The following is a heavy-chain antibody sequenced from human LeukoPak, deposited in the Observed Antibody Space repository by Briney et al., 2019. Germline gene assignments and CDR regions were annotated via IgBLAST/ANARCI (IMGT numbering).Heavy chain of an antibody. D-gene: IGHD6-13*01. Sequence: ASVKVSCKASGYTFTIYGISWVRQAPGQGLEWMGWISAYNGNTNYAQKLQGRVTMTTDTSTSTAYMELRSLRSDDTAVYYCARDQQLVGSYYYYYYMDVWGKGTTVTISS. J-gene: IGHJ6*03. CDR3: ARDQQLVGSYYYYYYMDV. CDR1: GYTFTIYG. V-gene: IGHV1-18*01. CDR2: ISAYNGNT.